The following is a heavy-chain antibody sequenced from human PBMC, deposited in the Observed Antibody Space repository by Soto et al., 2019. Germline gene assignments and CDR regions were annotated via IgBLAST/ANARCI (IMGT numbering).Heavy chain of an antibody. Sequence: GGSLRLSCAASVFTFSSYGMHWVRQAPGKGLEWVAVISYDGSNKYYADSVKGRFTISRDNSKNTLYLQMNSLRAEDTAVYYCAKDGDSSSWHYFDYWGQGTLVTVSS. V-gene: IGHV3-30*18. CDR2: ISYDGSNK. CDR3: AKDGDSSSWHYFDY. J-gene: IGHJ4*02. CDR1: VFTFSSYG. D-gene: IGHD6-13*01.